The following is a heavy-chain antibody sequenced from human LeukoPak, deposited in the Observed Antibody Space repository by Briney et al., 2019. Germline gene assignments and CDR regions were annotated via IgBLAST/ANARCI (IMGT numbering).Heavy chain of an antibody. D-gene: IGHD1-1*01. CDR2: IYYSGSI. Sequence: SETLSLTCAVSGYSISSGYYWGWIRQPPGKGLEWIGSIYYSGSIFYNPSLKSRVTISVDTSKNQFSLQLKSVTAADTAVYYCVSIRLRTSWFDPWGQGTLVTVSS. V-gene: IGHV4-38-2*01. J-gene: IGHJ5*02. CDR1: GYSISSGYY. CDR3: VSIRLRTSWFDP.